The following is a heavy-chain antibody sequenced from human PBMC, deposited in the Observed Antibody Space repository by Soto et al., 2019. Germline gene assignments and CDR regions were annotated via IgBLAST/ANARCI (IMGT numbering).Heavy chain of an antibody. Sequence: QITLKESGPTLVKPTQTLTLTCTFSGFSLRTTGVAVGWNRQPQAKALEWLALTYWDGDSRYSPSLQGTVTATTDTSRDQAVRTLTNMDPVDTAKYYGVHKNLSLYGQLCFDYWGEGILVTVST. J-gene: IGHJ4*02. V-gene: IGHV2-5*02. D-gene: IGHD3-16*02. CDR1: GFSLRTTGVA. CDR3: VHKNLSLYGQLCFDY. CDR2: TYWDGDS.